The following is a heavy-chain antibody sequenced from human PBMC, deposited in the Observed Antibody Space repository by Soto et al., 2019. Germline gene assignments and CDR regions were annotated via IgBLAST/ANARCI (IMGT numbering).Heavy chain of an antibody. Sequence: SETLSLTCTVSGGSISSGDYYWSWIRQPPGKGLEWIGYIYYSGTTNYNPSLRSRVTMSADVSKNQFSLRLTSVTAADTALYYCARGMTPPGAPAWYYFDSWGQGTLVTVSS. D-gene: IGHD2-8*02. J-gene: IGHJ4*02. CDR3: ARGMTPPGAPAWYYFDS. CDR1: GGSISSGDYY. V-gene: IGHV4-61*08. CDR2: IYYSGTT.